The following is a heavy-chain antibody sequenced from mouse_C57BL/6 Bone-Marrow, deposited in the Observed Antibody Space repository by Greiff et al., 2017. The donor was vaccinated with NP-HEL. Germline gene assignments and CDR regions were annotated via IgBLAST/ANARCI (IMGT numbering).Heavy chain of an antibody. Sequence: VQVVESGAELVKPGASVKLSCKASGYTFTEYTIHWVKQRSGQGLEWIGWFYPGSGSIKYNEKFKDKATLTADKSSSTVYMELSRLTSEDSAVYFCARHEGYGSSYEWFAYWGQGTLVTVSA. CDR1: GYTFTEYT. CDR2: FYPGSGSI. D-gene: IGHD1-1*01. CDR3: ARHEGYGSSYEWFAY. J-gene: IGHJ3*01. V-gene: IGHV1-62-2*01.